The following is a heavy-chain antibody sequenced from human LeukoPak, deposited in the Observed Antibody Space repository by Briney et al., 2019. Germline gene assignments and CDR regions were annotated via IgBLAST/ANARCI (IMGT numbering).Heavy chain of an antibody. CDR2: ISSSSNTI. J-gene: IGHJ4*02. V-gene: IGHV3-48*04. Sequence: GGSLRLSCAASGFTFSSYSMNWVRQAPGKGLEWLSYISSSSNTIYYADSVKGRFTISRDNAKNSLYLQMNSLRAEDTAVYYCAREIRGVMSAADYFDYWGQGTLVTVSS. D-gene: IGHD3-10*01. CDR3: AREIRGVMSAADYFDY. CDR1: GFTFSSYS.